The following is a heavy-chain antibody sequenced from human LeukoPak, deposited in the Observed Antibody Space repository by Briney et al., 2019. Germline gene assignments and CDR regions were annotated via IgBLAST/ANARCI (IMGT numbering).Heavy chain of an antibody. J-gene: IGHJ4*02. Sequence: SGTLSLTCTVSGGSIGSYYWNWIRPAPGKGLEWIGYIHYSGSTNHNSSLKSRVTLSVDTSRNQYSLKLSSVTAADTAVYYCARDGVAGGFDYWGQGTLVTVSS. CDR3: ARDGVAGGFDY. CDR1: GGSIGSYY. CDR2: IHYSGST. V-gene: IGHV4-59*01. D-gene: IGHD6-19*01.